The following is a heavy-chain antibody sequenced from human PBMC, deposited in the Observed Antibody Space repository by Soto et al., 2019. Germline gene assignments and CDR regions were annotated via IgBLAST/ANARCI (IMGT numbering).Heavy chain of an antibody. CDR1: GFTFSDPW. CDR2: INQDGNEK. J-gene: IGHJ4*02. Sequence: EVQLVESGGGLVQPGGSLRLSCAASGFTFSDPWMTWVRQAPGKGLEWVANINQDGNEKHYVDSVKGRFTISRDNAKKSLYLQMTSLRAEDRAIDCCARGFVIDYWGQGTLVIVSS. CDR3: ARGFVIDY. D-gene: IGHD2-21*01. V-gene: IGHV3-7*04.